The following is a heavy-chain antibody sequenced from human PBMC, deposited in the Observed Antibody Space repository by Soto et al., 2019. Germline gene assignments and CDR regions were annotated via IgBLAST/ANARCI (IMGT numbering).Heavy chain of an antibody. CDR2: INHSGST. V-gene: IGHV4-34*01. CDR3: ARGRWVGYCSGGSCSNRYYGMDV. Sequence: PSETLSLTCAVYGGSFSGYYWSWIRQPPGKGLEWIGEINHSGSTNYNPSLKSRATISVDTSKNQFSLKLSSVTAADTAVYYCARGRWVGYCSGGSCSNRYYGMDVWGQGTTVT. J-gene: IGHJ6*02. CDR1: GGSFSGYY. D-gene: IGHD2-15*01.